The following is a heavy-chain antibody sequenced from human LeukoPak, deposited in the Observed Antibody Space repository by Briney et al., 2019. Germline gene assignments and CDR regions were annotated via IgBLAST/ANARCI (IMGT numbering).Heavy chain of an antibody. CDR2: ISYDGSNK. J-gene: IGHJ6*02. D-gene: IGHD6-13*01. V-gene: IGHV3-30*18. CDR1: GFTFSSYG. Sequence: PGGSLRLSCAASGFTFSSYGMHWVRQAPGKGLEWVAVISYDGSNKYYADSVKGRFTISRDNSENTPYLQMNSLRAEDTAVYYCAKDYRSSYYYGMDVWGQGTTVTVSS. CDR3: AKDYRSSYYYGMDV.